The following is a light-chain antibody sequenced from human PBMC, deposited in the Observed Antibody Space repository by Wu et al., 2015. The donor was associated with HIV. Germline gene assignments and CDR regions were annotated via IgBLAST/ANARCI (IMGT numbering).Light chain of an antibody. CDR3: QQYETQST. Sequence: SASVGDRVTMTCRASQSVSTWLAWYQQKPGKAPKPLISQASSLQGGVPLRFSGSGSGTEFTLTISSLQPDDYATYYCQQYETQSTFGQGTKVDIK. V-gene: IGKV1-5*03. CDR2: QAS. J-gene: IGKJ1*01. CDR1: QSVSTW.